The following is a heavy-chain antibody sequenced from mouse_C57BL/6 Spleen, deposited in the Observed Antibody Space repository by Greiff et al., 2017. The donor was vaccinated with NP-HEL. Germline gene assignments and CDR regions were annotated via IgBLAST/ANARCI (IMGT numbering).Heavy chain of an antibody. J-gene: IGHJ3*01. CDR1: GYTFTSYW. CDR3: ARGDYDQPWFAY. D-gene: IGHD2-4*01. V-gene: IGHV1-52*01. CDR2: IDPSDSET. Sequence: QVQLQQPGAELVRPGSPVKLSCKASGYTFTSYWMHWVKQRPIQGLEWIGNIDPSDSETHYNQKFKDKATLTVDKSSSTAYMQLSSLTSEDSAVYYCARGDYDQPWFAYWGQGTLVTVSA.